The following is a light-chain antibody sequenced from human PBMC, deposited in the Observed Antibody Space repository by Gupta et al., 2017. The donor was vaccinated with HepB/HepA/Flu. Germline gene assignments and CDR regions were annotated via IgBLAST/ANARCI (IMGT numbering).Light chain of an antibody. J-gene: IGLJ1*01. CDR3: CSYAGSYTHYV. CDR2: DVS. CDR1: SSDVGNYNY. V-gene: IGLV2-11*01. Sequence: QSALTQPRSESGSPGQSVTVSCTRSSSDVGNYNYVSLYQHHPGKAPKLMIYDVSKWPTGVPDRFSGSKSGNTASLTISGLQAEDEADYYCCSYAGSYTHYVFGTGTKVTVL.